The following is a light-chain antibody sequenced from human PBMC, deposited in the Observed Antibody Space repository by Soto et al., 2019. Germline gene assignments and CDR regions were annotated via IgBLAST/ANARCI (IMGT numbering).Light chain of an antibody. CDR1: QSISRW. CDR2: DAS. CDR3: QQYDNLALA. Sequence: IQMTQSPATRSASVGYRVAITCRASQSISRWLAWYQQKPGKAPKLLIYDASNLEPGVPSRFSGRGSGTDFPFTISSLQAEDIARYYCQQYDNLALAFGGGNKVDIK. J-gene: IGKJ4*01. V-gene: IGKV1-33*01.